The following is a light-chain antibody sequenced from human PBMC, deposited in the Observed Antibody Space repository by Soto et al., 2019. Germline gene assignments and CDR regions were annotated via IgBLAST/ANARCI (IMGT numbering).Light chain of an antibody. CDR2: GAS. CDR3: QQYGSSPLT. Sequence: EIVLTQSPGTLSLSPGERATLSCRASQSVSSSYLAWYQQKPGQAPRLLIYGASSRPTGIPDRFSDSGSGTDFTLTISRLEPEDFAVYYCQQYGSSPLTFGGGTKVEIK. J-gene: IGKJ4*01. V-gene: IGKV3-20*01. CDR1: QSVSSSY.